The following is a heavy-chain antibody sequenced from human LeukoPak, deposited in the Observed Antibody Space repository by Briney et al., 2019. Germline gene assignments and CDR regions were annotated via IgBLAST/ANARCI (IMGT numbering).Heavy chain of an antibody. D-gene: IGHD7-27*01. CDR1: GGSFSGYY. CDR2: INHSGST. V-gene: IGHV4-34*01. Sequence: SETLSLTCAVYGGSFSGYYWSWIRQPPGKGLEWIGEINHSGSTNYNPSLKSRVTISVDTSKNQFSLKLSSVTAADTAVYYCASITWEGIDYWGQGTLVTVSS. CDR3: ASITWEGIDY. J-gene: IGHJ4*02.